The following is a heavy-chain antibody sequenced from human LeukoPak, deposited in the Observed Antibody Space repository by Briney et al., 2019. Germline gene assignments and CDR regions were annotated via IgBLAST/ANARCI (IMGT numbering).Heavy chain of an antibody. CDR1: GGSISSYY. V-gene: IGHV4-59*01. CDR3: ARLDYAVFDY. Sequence: HPLETLSLTCTVSGGSISSYYWSWIRQPPGKGLEWIGYIYYSGSTNYNPSLKSRVTISVDTSKNQFSLKLSSVTAADTAVYYCARLDYAVFDYWGQGTLVTVSS. CDR2: IYYSGST. J-gene: IGHJ4*02. D-gene: IGHD4-17*01.